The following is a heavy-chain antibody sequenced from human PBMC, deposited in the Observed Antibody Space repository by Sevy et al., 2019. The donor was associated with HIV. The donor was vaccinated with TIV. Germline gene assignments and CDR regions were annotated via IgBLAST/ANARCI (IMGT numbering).Heavy chain of an antibody. CDR2: ISYDGSNK. J-gene: IGHJ6*02. V-gene: IGHV3-30*18. CDR3: AKIGDCSGGSCYSGEHYYGMDV. D-gene: IGHD2-15*01. Sequence: GGSLRLSCAASGFTFSSYGMHWVRQAPGKGLEWVAVISYDGSNKYYADSVKGRFTISRDNSKNTLYLQMISLRAEDTAVYYCAKIGDCSGGSCYSGEHYYGMDVWGQGTTVTVSS. CDR1: GFTFSSYG.